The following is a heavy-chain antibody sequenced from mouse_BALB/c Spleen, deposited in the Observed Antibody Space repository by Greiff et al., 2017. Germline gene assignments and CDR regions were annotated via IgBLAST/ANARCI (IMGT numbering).Heavy chain of an antibody. CDR2: ISYSGST. Sequence: ASGPGLVKPSQSLSLTCTVTGYSITSDYAWNWIRQFPGNKLEWMGYISYSGSTSYNPSLKSRISITRDTSKNQFFLQLNSVTTEDTATYYCARGGDYWGQGTTLTVSS. J-gene: IGHJ2*01. V-gene: IGHV3-2*02. CDR3: ARGGDY. CDR1: GYSITSDYA.